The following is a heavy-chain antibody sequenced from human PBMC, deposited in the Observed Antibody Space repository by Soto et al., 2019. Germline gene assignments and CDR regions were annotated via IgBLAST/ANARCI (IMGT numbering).Heavy chain of an antibody. J-gene: IGHJ4*02. CDR1: GDTFTSYG. CDR3: ARVGGDVVATTGYFDY. CDR2: ISAYNGNT. D-gene: IGHD5-12*01. Sequence: ASVKASCKASGDTFTSYGISWVRQAPGQGLEWMGWISAYNGNTNYAQKLQGRVTMTTDTSTSTAYMELRSLRSDDTAVYYCARVGGDVVATTGYFDYWGQGTLVTVSS. V-gene: IGHV1-18*01.